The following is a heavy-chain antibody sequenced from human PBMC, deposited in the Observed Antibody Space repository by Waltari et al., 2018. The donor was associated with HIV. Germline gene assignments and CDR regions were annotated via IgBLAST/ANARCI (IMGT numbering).Heavy chain of an antibody. J-gene: IGHJ3*02. CDR2: IYPGDSDS. Sequence: QPAPVGAEVKEAGESLNISRQGSGYTFFNYWIAWVRQRPGEGLEWMGSIYPGDSDSRYSPSFQGQVTMSADKSKKTIYLERNNLRPSDTAIYYCARVGGFGESGDSAFEKWGQGTMVTV. CDR1: GYTFFNYW. CDR3: ARVGGFGESGDSAFEK. V-gene: IGHV5-51*01. D-gene: IGHD3-10*01.